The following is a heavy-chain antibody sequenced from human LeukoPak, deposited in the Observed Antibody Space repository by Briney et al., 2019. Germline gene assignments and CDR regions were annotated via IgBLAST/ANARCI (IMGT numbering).Heavy chain of an antibody. CDR2: IYYSGST. CDR1: GGSISSSNYY. CDR3: ARVPGVSNWLDP. D-gene: IGHD3-10*01. Sequence: SETLSLTCTVSGGSISSSNYYWGWIRQPPGKGLEWIGSIYYSGSTFYNPSLKSRVTISLDTSKNQLSLKLSSVTAADTAVYYCARVPGVSNWLDPWGQGTLVTVSS. V-gene: IGHV4-39*07. J-gene: IGHJ5*02.